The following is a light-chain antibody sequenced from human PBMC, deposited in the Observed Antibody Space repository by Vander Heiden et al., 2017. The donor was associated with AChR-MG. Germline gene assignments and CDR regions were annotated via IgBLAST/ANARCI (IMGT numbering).Light chain of an antibody. J-gene: IGKJ2*01. Sequence: DIVLTQSPLSLPVTPGEPASISCRSSQSLLHSNGYNLLDWYLQKPGQSPQLLIYLGSNRASGVPDRFSGSGSGTDFTLRISRVEAEDVGVYYCRQALQTPYTFGQRTKLEIE. CDR2: LGS. CDR3: RQALQTPYT. CDR1: QSLLHSNGYNL. V-gene: IGKV2-28*01.